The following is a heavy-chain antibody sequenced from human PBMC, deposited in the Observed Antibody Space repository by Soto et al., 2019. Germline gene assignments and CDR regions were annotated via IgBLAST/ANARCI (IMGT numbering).Heavy chain of an antibody. CDR2: ISLHNGDT. D-gene: IGHD4-17*01. CDR1: GYTFTHYG. Sequence: QVQLVQSGAAVKKPGASVTVSCKASGYTFTHYGVSWVRQAPGQGLEWMGWISLHNGDTYYTESLRGRLTMTTDTSTDTGYMELRNLRSDDTAVYYWAIVGYGVNILDEWGQGTLVIVSS. J-gene: IGHJ4*02. CDR3: AIVGYGVNILDE. V-gene: IGHV1-18*01.